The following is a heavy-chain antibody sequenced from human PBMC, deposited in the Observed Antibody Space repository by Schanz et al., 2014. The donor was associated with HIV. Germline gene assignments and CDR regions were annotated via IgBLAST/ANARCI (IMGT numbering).Heavy chain of an antibody. D-gene: IGHD3-16*01. CDR2: ISSSSTTI. CDR1: GFTFSSYS. V-gene: IGHV3-48*04. Sequence: EVQLVESGGGLVQPGGSLRLSCAASGFTFSSYSMNWVRQAPGKGLEWVSYISSSSTTIYYADSVKGRFTISKDNAKNSLYLQVNSLRAEDTAVYYCARVANWDYYGMDVWGRGTTVIVSS. J-gene: IGHJ6*02. CDR3: ARVANWDYYGMDV.